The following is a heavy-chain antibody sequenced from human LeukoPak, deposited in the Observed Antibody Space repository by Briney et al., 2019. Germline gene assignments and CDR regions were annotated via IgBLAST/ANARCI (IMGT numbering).Heavy chain of an antibody. Sequence: GGSLRLSCAASGFTFSNAWMSWVRQAPGKGLELVGRIKSKTDGGTTDYAAPVKGRFTISRDDSKNTLYLQMNSLKTEDTAVYYCTTVFSCSGGSCYYGYWGQGTLVTVSS. CDR1: GFTFSNAW. J-gene: IGHJ4*02. CDR3: TTVFSCSGGSCYYGY. D-gene: IGHD2-15*01. CDR2: IKSKTDGGTT. V-gene: IGHV3-15*01.